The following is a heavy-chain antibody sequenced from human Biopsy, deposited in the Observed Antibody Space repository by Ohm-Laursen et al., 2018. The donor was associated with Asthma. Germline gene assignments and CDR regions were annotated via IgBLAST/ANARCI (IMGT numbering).Heavy chain of an antibody. CDR2: VYWTGST. CDR1: GGSISSFY. Sequence: PSETLPLTCSVYGGSISSFYWSWIRQSPEKGLEWMGYVYWTGSTNYNPSLKSRITMSVDTSKNRMFLELTSVTAADTAIYYCVRAVRNEQWLAPFDYWGQGKPVTVSS. CDR3: VRAVRNEQWLAPFDY. D-gene: IGHD6-19*01. J-gene: IGHJ4*02. V-gene: IGHV4-59*01.